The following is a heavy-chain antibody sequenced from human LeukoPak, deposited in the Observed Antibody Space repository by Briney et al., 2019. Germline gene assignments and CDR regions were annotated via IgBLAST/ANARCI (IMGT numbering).Heavy chain of an antibody. CDR2: VKKDGNQ. CDR1: GFTFTRHW. V-gene: IGHV3-7*01. J-gene: IGHJ4*02. Sequence: PGGSLRLSCAASGFTFTRHWMGWVRQAPGKGLEWVASVKKDGNQYSVDSVKGRFIISRDNARNSLSLQMSSLRVEDTAIYFCARGPDYGHRLDYDYWGQGTLVTVSS. D-gene: IGHD4-17*01. CDR3: ARGPDYGHRLDYDY.